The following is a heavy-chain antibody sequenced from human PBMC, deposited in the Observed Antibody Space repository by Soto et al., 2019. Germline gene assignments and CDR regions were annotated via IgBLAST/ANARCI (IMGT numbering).Heavy chain of an antibody. CDR1: GGSINNDNYY. Sequence: SGGSINNDNYYWGWIRQPPGKGLEWIGIIFYNGFTYYSPSLKSRVTISVDTSKNQFSLKLTSVTAADTAVYYCARQDDFWSGSGWFDPWGQGTLVTVSS. J-gene: IGHJ5*02. V-gene: IGHV4-39*01. CDR3: ARQDDFWSGSGWFDP. CDR2: IFYNGFT. D-gene: IGHD3-3*01.